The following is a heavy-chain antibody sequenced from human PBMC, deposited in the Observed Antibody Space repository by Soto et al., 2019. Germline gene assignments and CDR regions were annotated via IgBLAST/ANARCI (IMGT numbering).Heavy chain of an antibody. V-gene: IGHV1-69*08. CDR2: IIPILGIA. J-gene: IGHJ4*02. D-gene: IGHD3-10*01. CDR3: AREWIGEGIDY. CDR1: GGTFSSYT. Sequence: QVQLVQSGAEVKKPGSSVKVSCKASGGTFSSYTISWVRQAPGQGLVWMGRIIPILGIANYAQKFQGRVTITADKSTSTAYMELSSLRSEDTAVYYCAREWIGEGIDYWGQGTLVTVSS.